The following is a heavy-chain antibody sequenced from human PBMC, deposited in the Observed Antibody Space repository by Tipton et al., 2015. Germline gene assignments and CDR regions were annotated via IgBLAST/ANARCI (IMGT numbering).Heavy chain of an antibody. CDR1: GGSVSSGSYY. CDR2: IYHSGSA. J-gene: IGHJ5*02. Sequence: TLSLTCTVSGGSVSSGSYYWSWIRQPPGKGLEWIGFIYHSGSATYNPTLKSRVTISVDTSKNQFSLKLSSVTAADTAAYYCATVPTRYYDFWSGPYSGWFDPWGQGTLVTVSS. D-gene: IGHD3-3*01. V-gene: IGHV4-61*01. CDR3: ATVPTRYYDFWSGPYSGWFDP.